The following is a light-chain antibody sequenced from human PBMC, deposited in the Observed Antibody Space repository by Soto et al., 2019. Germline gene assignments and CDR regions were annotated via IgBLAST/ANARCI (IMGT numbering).Light chain of an antibody. CDR3: MQALQTPLT. V-gene: IGKV2-28*01. CDR2: LGS. J-gene: IGKJ4*01. Sequence: DIVMTQSPLSLPVTPGEPASISCRSSQSLLHSNGYNYLDWYLQKPGQSPQLLIYLGSYRASGVPDRFSGSGSGTDFTLKISRVEAEDVGAYYCMQALQTPLTFGGGTKLDIK. CDR1: QSLLHSNGYNY.